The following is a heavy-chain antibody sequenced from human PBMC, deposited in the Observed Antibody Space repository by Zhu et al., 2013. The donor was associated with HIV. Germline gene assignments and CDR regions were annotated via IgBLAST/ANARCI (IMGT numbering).Heavy chain of an antibody. J-gene: IGHJ6*02. CDR2: IIPIFGTA. Sequence: QVLLVQSGAELKKPGSSVKVSCKASGGTFSSYAISWVRQAPGQGLEWMGGIIPIFGTANYAQKFQGRVTITADESTSTAYMELSSLRSEDTAVYYCAGRSAPGGSSGVTRYPEHYYYGMDVWGPRDHGHR. CDR3: AGRSAPGGSSGVTRYPEHYYYGMDV. CDR1: GGTFSSYA. D-gene: IGHD3-16*01. V-gene: IGHV1-69*01.